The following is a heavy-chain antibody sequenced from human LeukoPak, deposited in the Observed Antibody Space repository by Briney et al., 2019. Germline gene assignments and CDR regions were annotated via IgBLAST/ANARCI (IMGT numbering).Heavy chain of an antibody. CDR1: GFTFSSYS. CDR2: ISSSSSTI. CDR3: ARGRWSGGY. J-gene: IGHJ4*02. D-gene: IGHD6-13*01. Sequence: GGSLRLSCAASGFTFSSYSMNWVRQAPGKGLEWVSYISSSSSTIYYADSVKGRFTISRDNAKNTLYLQMNSLRAEDTAVYYCARGRWSGGYWGQGTLVTVSS. V-gene: IGHV3-48*04.